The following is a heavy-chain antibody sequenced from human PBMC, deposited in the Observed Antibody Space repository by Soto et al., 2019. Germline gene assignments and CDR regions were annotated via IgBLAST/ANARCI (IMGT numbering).Heavy chain of an antibody. J-gene: IGHJ4*02. CDR3: ARGGYCSMRRFDY. V-gene: IGHV4-34*01. CDR1: GGSFSGYY. CDR2: INHSGST. Sequence: QVQLQQWGAGLLKPSETLSLTCAVYGGSFSGYYWSWIRQPPGKGLEWIGEINHSGSTNYNPALKSRVTISVDTSKNQSSLKLSSVTAADTAVYYGARGGYCSMRRFDYWGQGTLVTVSS. D-gene: IGHD5-18*01.